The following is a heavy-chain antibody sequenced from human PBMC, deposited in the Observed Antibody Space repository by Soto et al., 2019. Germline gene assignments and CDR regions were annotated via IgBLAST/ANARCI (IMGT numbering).Heavy chain of an antibody. J-gene: IGHJ4*02. D-gene: IGHD1-26*01. CDR1: GYTFTGHY. V-gene: IGHV1-2*02. CDR2: IGPESGAT. Sequence: ASVKVSCKASGYTFTGHYIHWVRQAPEQGPEWMGEIGPESGATRYAQKFQGRVTMTRDTSITTVYVELKNLSPDDTAVYYCGRGRSGQIVVFYWGQGTPVTVSS. CDR3: GRGRSGQIVVFY.